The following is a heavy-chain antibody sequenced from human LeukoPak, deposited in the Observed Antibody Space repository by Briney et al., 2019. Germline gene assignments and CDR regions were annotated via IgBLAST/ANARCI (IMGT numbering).Heavy chain of an antibody. CDR3: AKYGCSSSSCYTGHDY. J-gene: IGHJ4*02. D-gene: IGHD2-2*02. Sequence: GGSLRLSCAASGFTFSSYAMSWVRQAPGKGLEWVSGISGSGGSTYYADSVKGRFTISRDNSKNTLYLQMNSLRAEDTAVYYCAKYGCSSSSCYTGHDYWGQGTLVTVSS. V-gene: IGHV3-23*01. CDR2: ISGSGGST. CDR1: GFTFSSYA.